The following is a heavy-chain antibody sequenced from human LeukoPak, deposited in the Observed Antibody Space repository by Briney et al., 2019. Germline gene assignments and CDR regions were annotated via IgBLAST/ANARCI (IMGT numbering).Heavy chain of an antibody. V-gene: IGHV4-39*07. D-gene: IGHD3-22*01. CDR2: IYFGGNT. CDR3: ARGYYYDSSGPIDDAFDI. Sequence: SETLSLTCTVSGGSISSSSYYWGWIRQPPGKGLEWLGTIYFGGNTYYNPSLKSRVTISVDTSKNQFSLKLSSVTAADTAVYYCARGYYYDSSGPIDDAFDIWGQGTMVTVSS. J-gene: IGHJ3*02. CDR1: GGSISSSSYY.